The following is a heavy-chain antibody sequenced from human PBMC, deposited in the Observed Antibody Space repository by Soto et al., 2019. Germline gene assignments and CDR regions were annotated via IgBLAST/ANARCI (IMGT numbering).Heavy chain of an antibody. CDR1: GFTFSSYS. V-gene: IGHV3-48*01. CDR3: PRDSAGHGDYSYYYAMEV. Sequence: EVQLVESGGGLVQPGGSLRLSCAASGFTFSSYSMNWVRQAPGRGLEWVSYISGSSRTIYYADSVRGRFTISRDNAKNSLYLQMNSLRAEDTAVYSCPRDSAGHGDYSYYYAMEVWGQGTTVTVSS. D-gene: IGHD6-19*01. J-gene: IGHJ6*02. CDR2: ISGSSRTI.